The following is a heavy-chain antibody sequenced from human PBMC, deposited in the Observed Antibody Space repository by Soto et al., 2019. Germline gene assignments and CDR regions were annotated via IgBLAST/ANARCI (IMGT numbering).Heavy chain of an antibody. D-gene: IGHD6-6*01. J-gene: IGHJ4*02. Sequence: EVQLLESGGGLVQPGESLRLSCAASGFTFSSYAMSWVRQAPGKGLEWVSVISGSDDSTYYADSVKGRFTISRDNSKNTRYLQRNSLGAEDTAVYYCAKRSSSSTFDYWGQGTLVTVSS. CDR2: ISGSDDST. CDR1: GFTFSSYA. V-gene: IGHV3-23*01. CDR3: AKRSSSSTFDY.